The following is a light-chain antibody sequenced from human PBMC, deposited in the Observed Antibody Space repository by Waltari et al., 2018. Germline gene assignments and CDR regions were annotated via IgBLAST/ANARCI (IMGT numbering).Light chain of an antibody. CDR3: QQYNHWPPFT. V-gene: IGKV3-15*01. Sequence: EIVMTQSPDTLSVSSGERATFSCRASQSVSSNLPWYQQRPGQAPRLLIYEASTRATSIPARFSCSGSGTDFTLTISSLQSEDSAVYYCQQYNHWPPFTFGQGTRLEIK. J-gene: IGKJ5*01. CDR2: EAS. CDR1: QSVSSN.